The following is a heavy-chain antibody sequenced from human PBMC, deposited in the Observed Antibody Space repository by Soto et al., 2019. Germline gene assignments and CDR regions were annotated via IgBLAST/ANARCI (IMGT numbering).Heavy chain of an antibody. CDR2: IIPILGIA. D-gene: IGHD2-15*01. J-gene: IGHJ6*03. Sequence: QVQLVQSGAEVKKPGSSVKVSCKASGGTFSSYTISWVRQAPGQGHEWMGRIIPILGIANYAQKFQGRVTITADKSTSTAYMELSSLRSEDTAVYYCASLGYCRGGSCYYYYYMDVWGKGTTVTVSS. V-gene: IGHV1-69*02. CDR1: GGTFSSYT. CDR3: ASLGYCRGGSCYYYYYMDV.